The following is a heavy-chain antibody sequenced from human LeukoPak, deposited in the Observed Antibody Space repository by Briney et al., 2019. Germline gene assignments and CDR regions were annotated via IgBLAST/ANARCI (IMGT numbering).Heavy chain of an antibody. CDR1: GYSFTSYW. V-gene: IGHV5-51*01. J-gene: IGHJ6*02. CDR3: ATSGYIAYYGMDV. D-gene: IGHD3-3*01. Sequence: GESLKISCKGSGYSFTSYWIGWVRQMPGKGLEWMGIFYPGDSDTRYSPSFQGQVTISADKSISTAYLQWSSLKASDTAMYYCATSGYIAYYGMDVWGQGTTVTVSS. CDR2: FYPGDSDT.